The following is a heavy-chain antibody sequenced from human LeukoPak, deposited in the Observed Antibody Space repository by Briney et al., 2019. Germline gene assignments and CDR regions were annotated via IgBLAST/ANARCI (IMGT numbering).Heavy chain of an antibody. D-gene: IGHD3-10*01. J-gene: IGHJ5*02. Sequence: ASVKVSCKASGYTFTGYYMHWVRQAPGQGLEWMGWINPNSGGTNYAQKFQGRVTMTRDTSISTAYMELSRLRSDDTAVYYCARDPKEVLWFGEYTNWSDPWGQGTLVTVSS. CDR3: ARDPKEVLWFGEYTNWSDP. V-gene: IGHV1-2*02. CDR1: GYTFTGYY. CDR2: INPNSGGT.